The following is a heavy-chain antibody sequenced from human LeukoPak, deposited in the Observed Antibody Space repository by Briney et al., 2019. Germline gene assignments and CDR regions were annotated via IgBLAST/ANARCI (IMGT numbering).Heavy chain of an antibody. CDR2: INPNSGGT. V-gene: IGHV1-2*02. J-gene: IGHJ6*02. CDR1: GYTFTGYY. D-gene: IGHD3-10*01. CDR3: ARAITIVRGYYYYGMDV. Sequence: ASVKVSCKASGYTFTGYYMHWVRQAPGQGLEWMGWINPNSGGTNYAQKFQGRVTMTRDTSISTAYMELSRLRSDDTAVYYCARAITIVRGYYYYGMDVWGQGTTVTVSS.